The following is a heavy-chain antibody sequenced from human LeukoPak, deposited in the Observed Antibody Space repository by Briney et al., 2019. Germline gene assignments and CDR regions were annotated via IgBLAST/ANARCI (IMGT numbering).Heavy chain of an antibody. Sequence: ASVKASCKTSGYTFSGYGISWVRQAPGQGLEWMGWITGNNGNTNYAPSLLGRVTMTTDTSTNTAYMELTSLKSDDTAVYYCVRDQRNSGSYRFEYWGQGTLVTVPS. CDR3: VRDQRNSGSYRFEY. D-gene: IGHD1-26*01. J-gene: IGHJ4*02. CDR1: GYTFSGYG. V-gene: IGHV1-18*01. CDR2: ITGNNGNT.